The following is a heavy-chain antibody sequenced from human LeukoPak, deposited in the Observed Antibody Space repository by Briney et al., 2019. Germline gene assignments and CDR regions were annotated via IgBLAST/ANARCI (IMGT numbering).Heavy chain of an antibody. D-gene: IGHD4-17*01. CDR1: GFTFDDYA. J-gene: IGHJ6*02. V-gene: IGHV3-9*01. Sequence: GGSLRLSRAASGFTFDDYAMHWVRQAPGKGLEWVSGISWNSGSIGYADSVKGRFTISRDNAKNSLYLQMNSLRAEDTALYYCAKVGVTTTYYYGMDVWGQGTTVTVSS. CDR3: AKVGVTTTYYYGMDV. CDR2: ISWNSGSI.